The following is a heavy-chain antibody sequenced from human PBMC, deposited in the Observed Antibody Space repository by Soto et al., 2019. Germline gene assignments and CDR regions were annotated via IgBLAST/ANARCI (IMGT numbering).Heavy chain of an antibody. Sequence: QVQLVQSGAEVKKPGSSVKVSCKASGGTFSSYAISWVRQAPGQGLEWMGGIIPIFGTANYAQKFQGRVTITADESTSTAYMELSSLRSEGTAVYYCARDSVVVAATLYYYYGMDVWGQGTTVTVSS. CDR3: ARDSVVVAATLYYYYGMDV. V-gene: IGHV1-69*01. J-gene: IGHJ6*02. CDR1: GGTFSSYA. CDR2: IIPIFGTA. D-gene: IGHD2-15*01.